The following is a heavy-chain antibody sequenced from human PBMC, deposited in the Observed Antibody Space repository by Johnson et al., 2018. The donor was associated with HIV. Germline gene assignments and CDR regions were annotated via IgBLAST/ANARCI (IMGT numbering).Heavy chain of an antibody. D-gene: IGHD2-15*01. Sequence: VQLVESGGGLVKPGGSLRLSCAASGFTFSNAWMSWVRQAPGKGLEWVGRIKSKTDGGTTDYAAPVKGRFTISRDDSKNTLYLQMNSLRAEDTAVYYCAKDQYGSSYDIWGQGTMVTVSS. CDR2: IKSKTDGGTT. V-gene: IGHV3-15*01. J-gene: IGHJ3*02. CDR1: GFTFSNAW. CDR3: AKDQYGSSYDI.